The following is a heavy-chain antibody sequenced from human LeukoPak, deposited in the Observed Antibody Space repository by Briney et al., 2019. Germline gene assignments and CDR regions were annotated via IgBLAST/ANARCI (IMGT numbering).Heavy chain of an antibody. CDR1: GGTFSTYA. J-gene: IGHJ6*02. D-gene: IGHD5-24*01. CDR3: ARDGGWLQTQNHYYYHGMDV. Sequence: SVKVSCKASGGTFSTYAITWVRQAPGQGLEWMGRILPIFDMANYAQKFQGRVTITADKSTRTAYMELSSLRSDDTAVYYCARDGGWLQTQNHYYYHGMDVWGRGTTVIVSS. V-gene: IGHV1-69*04. CDR2: ILPIFDMA.